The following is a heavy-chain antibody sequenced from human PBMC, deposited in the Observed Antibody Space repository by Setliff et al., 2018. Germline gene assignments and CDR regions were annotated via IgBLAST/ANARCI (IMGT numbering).Heavy chain of an antibody. Sequence: PGGSLRLSCAASGFTFNAYAMSWVRQAPGKGLEWVSAITFGSLSRYCADSVKGRFTISRDNSKNTLFLKMNSLRTEDTAVYYCAKGQGQYYDSSGYYGRVLDYWGQGTLVTVSS. D-gene: IGHD3-22*01. CDR3: AKGQGQYYDSSGYYGRVLDY. CDR2: ITFGSLSR. CDR1: GFTFNAYA. J-gene: IGHJ4*02. V-gene: IGHV3-23*01.